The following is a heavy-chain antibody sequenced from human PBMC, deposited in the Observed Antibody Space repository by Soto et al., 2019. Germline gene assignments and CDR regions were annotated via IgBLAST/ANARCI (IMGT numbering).Heavy chain of an antibody. CDR3: ARDRSYYDSSGSYSPPY. J-gene: IGHJ4*02. V-gene: IGHV3-23*01. Sequence: PGGSLRLSCAASGFTFSSYAMNWVRQAPGKGLEWVSAISGSAATTHFADSVKGRFTISRDNSKNTLYLQTNSLRAEDTAVYYCARDRSYYDSSGSYSPPYWGQGTLVTVSS. D-gene: IGHD3-22*01. CDR1: GFTFSSYA. CDR2: ISGSAATT.